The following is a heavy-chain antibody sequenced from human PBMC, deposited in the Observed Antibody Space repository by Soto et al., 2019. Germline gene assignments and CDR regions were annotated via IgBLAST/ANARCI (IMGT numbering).Heavy chain of an antibody. CDR3: ATSNWYTLNY. D-gene: IGHD6-13*01. J-gene: IGHJ4*02. Sequence: EVQLVESGGGLVQPGGSLRLSCDASGLIFSNYWMAWVRQAPGKGLELVANITPDGSATFHSDSVKGRFTVSRDNAKRSLYLQLNGLRFEDTAVYYCATSNWYTLNYWGQGTLVTVSS. V-gene: IGHV3-7*01. CDR1: GLIFSNYW. CDR2: ITPDGSAT.